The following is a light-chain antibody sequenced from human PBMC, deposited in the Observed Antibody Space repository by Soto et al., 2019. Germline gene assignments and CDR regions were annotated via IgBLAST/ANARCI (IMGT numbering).Light chain of an antibody. V-gene: IGKV3-20*01. CDR3: QHYVSPPIT. Sequence: EIVLTQSPGTLSVSPGDRVTLSCRAGQSVDINLAWYQQRAGQAPRLLIYGAFNRATGIPDRFSGSGSGTDFTLTFSRLEPEDFAVYYCQHYVSPPITFGQGTRLEIK. CDR1: QSVDIN. J-gene: IGKJ5*01. CDR2: GAF.